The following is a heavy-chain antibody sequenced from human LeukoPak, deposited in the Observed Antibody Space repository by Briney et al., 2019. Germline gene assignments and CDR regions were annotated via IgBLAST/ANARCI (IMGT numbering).Heavy chain of an antibody. Sequence: SETLSLTCAVDGGSFSGYYWSWIRQPPGKGLEWIGEINHSGSTNYNPSLKSRVTISVDTSKNQFSLKLSSVTAADTAVYYCARQEDIVVVVAATRLRWFDPWGQGTLVTVSS. D-gene: IGHD2-15*01. J-gene: IGHJ5*02. V-gene: IGHV4-34*01. CDR1: GGSFSGYY. CDR2: INHSGST. CDR3: ARQEDIVVVVAATRLRWFDP.